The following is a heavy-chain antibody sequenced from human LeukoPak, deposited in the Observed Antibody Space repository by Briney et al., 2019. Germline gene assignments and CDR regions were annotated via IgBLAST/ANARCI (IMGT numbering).Heavy chain of an antibody. CDR2: IYYSGST. CDR3: ARVVSAAGLDY. V-gene: IGHV4-59*01. Sequence: SEILSLTCTVSGGSISSYYWSWIRQPPGKGLEWIGYIYYSGSTNYNPSLKSRVTISVDTSKNQFSLKLSSVTAADTAVYYCARVVSAAGLDYWGQGTLVTVSS. J-gene: IGHJ4*02. CDR1: GGSISSYY. D-gene: IGHD6-13*01.